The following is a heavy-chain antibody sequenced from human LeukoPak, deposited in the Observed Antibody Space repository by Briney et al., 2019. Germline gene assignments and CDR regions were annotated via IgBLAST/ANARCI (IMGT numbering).Heavy chain of an antibody. Sequence: ASVKVSCKASGYTFTGYYMHWVRQPPGQGLEWMGWIKHNRSGTIYAKKSQGRVALTTETSISTAYRVLSRLRSDDTAVYYSAGLVNIAAAGDDAFDIWGQGKMVTVSS. J-gene: IGHJ3*02. D-gene: IGHD6-13*01. CDR2: IKHNRSGT. CDR1: GYTFTGYY. V-gene: IGHV1-2*02. CDR3: AGLVNIAAAGDDAFDI.